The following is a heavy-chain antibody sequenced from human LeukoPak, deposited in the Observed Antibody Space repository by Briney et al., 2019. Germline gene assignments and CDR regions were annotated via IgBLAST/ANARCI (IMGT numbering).Heavy chain of an antibody. CDR2: IGSSDGST. J-gene: IGHJ4*02. V-gene: IGHV3-23*01. Sequence: GGSLRLSCAASGFTFSSYAMSWVRQAPGKGLDWVSAIGSSDGSTYYADSVKGRFTISRDNSKNTQYLQMISLRAEDTAVYYCARLLTRRGYFDYWGQGTLVTVSS. D-gene: IGHD1-14*01. CDR1: GFTFSSYA. CDR3: ARLLTRRGYFDY.